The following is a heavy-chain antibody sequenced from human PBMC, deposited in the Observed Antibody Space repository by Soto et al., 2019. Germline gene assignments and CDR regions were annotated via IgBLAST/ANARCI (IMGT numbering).Heavy chain of an antibody. CDR1: GGTFSSYA. D-gene: IGHD3-22*01. J-gene: IGHJ4*02. V-gene: IGHV1-69*06. CDR3: ARGYYDSSGYYYPVDY. Sequence: QVQLVQSGAEVKKPGSSVKVSCKASGGTFSSYAISWVRQAPGQGLEWMGGIIPIFGTANYAQKFQGRATITADKSTSTAYMELSSLRTEDTAVYYCARGYYDSSGYYYPVDYWGQGTLVTVSS. CDR2: IIPIFGTA.